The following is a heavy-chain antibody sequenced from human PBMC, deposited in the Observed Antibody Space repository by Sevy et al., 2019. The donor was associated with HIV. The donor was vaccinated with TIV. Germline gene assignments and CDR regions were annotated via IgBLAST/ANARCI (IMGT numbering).Heavy chain of an antibody. D-gene: IGHD2-8*01. CDR2: LSFGCGKI. V-gene: IGHV3-23*01. Sequence: SGSLRLSCAASGFDFSIYSMSWVRQAPGKGLEWVSTLSFGCGKINYADSVKGRFTISRDNSKSSVYLQMNNMRVEDTAVHYCAREGCTKPHDYWGQGTLVIVSS. CDR1: GFDFSIYS. CDR3: AREGCTKPHDY. J-gene: IGHJ4*02.